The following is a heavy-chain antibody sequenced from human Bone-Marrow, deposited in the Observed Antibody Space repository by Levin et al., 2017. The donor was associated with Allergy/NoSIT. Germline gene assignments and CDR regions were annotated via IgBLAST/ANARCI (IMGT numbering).Heavy chain of an antibody. CDR2: INHSGST. CDR3: ASNVGVSSTSFRLDY. CDR1: GGSFSGYY. D-gene: IGHD2-2*01. Sequence: SETLSLTCAVYGGSFSGYYWSWIRQPPGKGLEWIGEINHSGSTNYNPSLKSRVTISVDTSKNQFSLKLSSVTAADTAVYYCASNVGVSSTSFRLDYWGQGTLVTVSS. J-gene: IGHJ4*02. V-gene: IGHV4-34*01.